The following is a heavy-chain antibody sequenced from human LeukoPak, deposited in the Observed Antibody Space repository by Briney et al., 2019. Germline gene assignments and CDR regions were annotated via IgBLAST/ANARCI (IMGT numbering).Heavy chain of an antibody. J-gene: IGHJ2*01. Sequence: GGSLRLSCAASGFTFSTYTMNWVRQAPGKGLEWVSSISSSSSYIYYADSVKGRFTISRDNAKNSLYLQMNSLRAEDTAVYYCARAAYSSTWYSRYFDLWGRGTLVTVSS. CDR2: ISSSSSYI. CDR3: ARAAYSSTWYSRYFDL. V-gene: IGHV3-21*01. D-gene: IGHD6-13*01. CDR1: GFTFSTYT.